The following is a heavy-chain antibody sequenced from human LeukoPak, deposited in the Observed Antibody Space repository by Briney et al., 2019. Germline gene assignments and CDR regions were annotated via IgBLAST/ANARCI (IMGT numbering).Heavy chain of an antibody. J-gene: IGHJ5*02. D-gene: IGHD3-16*01. CDR1: GGSFSGYY. CDR2: INHSGST. Sequence: SETLSLTCAVYGGSFSGYYWSWIRQPPGKGLEWIGEINHSGSTNYNPSLKSRVTISVDTSKNQFSLKLSSVTAADTAVYYCARSQFGSPYNWFDPWGQGTLVTVFS. CDR3: ARSQFGSPYNWFDP. V-gene: IGHV4-34*01.